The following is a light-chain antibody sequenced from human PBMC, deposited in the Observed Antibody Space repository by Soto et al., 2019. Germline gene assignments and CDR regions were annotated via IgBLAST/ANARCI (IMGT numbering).Light chain of an antibody. CDR1: QSITNY. CDR2: AAS. CDR3: QQSYSTPWT. Sequence: DIQMTQSPSSLSASVGDRVTITCRASQSITNYLNWYQQKPGKAPKLQIYAASSLQSGVPSRFSGSESGTDFTLSNSSLQPEDFATYYCQQSYSTPWTFGQGTKVEIK. V-gene: IGKV1-39*01. J-gene: IGKJ1*01.